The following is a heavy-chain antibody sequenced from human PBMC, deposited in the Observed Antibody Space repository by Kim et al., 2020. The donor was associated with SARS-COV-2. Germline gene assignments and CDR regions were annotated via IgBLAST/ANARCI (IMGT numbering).Heavy chain of an antibody. CDR1: GDSVSSNSAA. J-gene: IGHJ6*02. Sequence: SQTLSLTCAISGDSVSSNSAAWNWIRQSPSRGLEWLGRTYYRSKWYNDYAVSVKSRITINPDTSKNQFSLQLNSVTPEDTAVYYCARDHGYQNWNRPYYYYGMDVWGQGTTVTVSS. D-gene: IGHD1-1*01. V-gene: IGHV6-1*01. CDR2: TYYRSKWYN. CDR3: ARDHGYQNWNRPYYYYGMDV.